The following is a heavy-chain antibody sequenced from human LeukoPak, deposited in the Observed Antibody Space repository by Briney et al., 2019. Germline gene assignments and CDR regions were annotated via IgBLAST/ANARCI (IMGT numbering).Heavy chain of an antibody. Sequence: GGSQRLSCAASGFTFSNFWMSWVRQAPGKGLEWVATIRQDGSQKYYVDSVKGRFTISRDNAKNSLYLQMNSLRAEDTAVYYCAELGITMIGGVWGKGTTVTISS. V-gene: IGHV3-7*01. CDR1: GFTFSNFW. D-gene: IGHD3-10*02. CDR3: AELGITMIGGV. J-gene: IGHJ6*04. CDR2: IRQDGSQK.